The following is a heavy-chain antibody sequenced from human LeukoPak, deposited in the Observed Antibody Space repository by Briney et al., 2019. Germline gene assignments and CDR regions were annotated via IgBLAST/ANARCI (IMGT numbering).Heavy chain of an antibody. CDR1: GQSLTGYF. CDR3: ARLGLHGSGTYYFLDY. J-gene: IGHJ4*02. V-gene: IGHV1-2*06. Sequence: ASVKVSCKASGQSLTGYFIRWVRRAPGQGLEWVGRIDPNTGDTIYAQNFQGRVTVTSATSISTAYMELSRLTSDDTAVYFCARLGLHGSGTYYFLDYWGQGTLVTVSS. CDR2: IDPNTGDT. D-gene: IGHD3-10*01.